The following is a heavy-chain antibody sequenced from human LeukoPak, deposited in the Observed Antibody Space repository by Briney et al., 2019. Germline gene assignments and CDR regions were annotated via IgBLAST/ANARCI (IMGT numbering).Heavy chain of an antibody. Sequence: ASVKVSCKASGYTFTSYAMNWVRQAPGQGLEWMGWINTNTGNPTYAQGFTGRFVFSLDTSVSTAYLQISSLKAEDTAVYYWARIFPYSGSYRHFDYWGQGTLVTVSS. CDR3: ARIFPYSGSYRHFDY. V-gene: IGHV7-4-1*02. CDR2: INTNTGNP. J-gene: IGHJ4*02. D-gene: IGHD1-26*01. CDR1: GYTFTSYA.